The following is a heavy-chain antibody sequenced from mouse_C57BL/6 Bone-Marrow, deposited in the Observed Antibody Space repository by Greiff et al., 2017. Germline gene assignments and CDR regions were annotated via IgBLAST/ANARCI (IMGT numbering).Heavy chain of an antibody. D-gene: IGHD1-1*01. CDR1: GFNIKNTY. V-gene: IGHV14-3*01. J-gene: IGHJ2*01. Sequence: EVQLQQSVAELVRPGASVKLSCKASGFNIKNTYMHWVKQRPEQGLEWIGKIDPANDSTTYTPKFKGKATLTADTSSNTAYLQLSSLTSEDTASYSWANAYYYRFAYWGQGTTLTVSS. CDR3: ANAYYYRFAY. CDR2: IDPANDST.